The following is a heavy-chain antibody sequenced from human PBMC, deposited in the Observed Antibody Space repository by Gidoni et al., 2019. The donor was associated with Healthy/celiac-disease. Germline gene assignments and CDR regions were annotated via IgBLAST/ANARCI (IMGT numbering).Heavy chain of an antibody. J-gene: IGHJ3*02. CDR3: AREGTMIASPGAFDI. CDR1: GCSISSGSYY. V-gene: IGHV4-61*02. Sequence: QVQLQESGPGLVKPSQTLSLTCTVSGCSISSGSYYWSWIRQPAGKGLEWIGRIYTSGSTNYNPSLKSRVTISVDTSKNQFSLKLSSVTAADTAVYYWAREGTMIASPGAFDIWGQGTMVTVSS. CDR2: IYTSGST. D-gene: IGHD3-22*01.